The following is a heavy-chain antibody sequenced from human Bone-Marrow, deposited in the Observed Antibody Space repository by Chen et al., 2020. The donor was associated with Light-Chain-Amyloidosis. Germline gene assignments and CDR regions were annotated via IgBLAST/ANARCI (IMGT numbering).Heavy chain of an antibody. J-gene: IGHJ4*02. V-gene: IGHV3-7*02. CDR2: IKQGGSAK. CDR3: ATDFSVTH. Sequence: EVQLVESGGGLVQPGGSLRLPCTASGLTFSSSWMSWVRQAPGKGLEWVANIKQGGSAKYYVDSVKGRFTISRDDAKNSLYLQMNSLRAEDTAVYYCATDFSVTHWGQGTLVTVSS. CDR1: GLTFSSSW. D-gene: IGHD2-21*02.